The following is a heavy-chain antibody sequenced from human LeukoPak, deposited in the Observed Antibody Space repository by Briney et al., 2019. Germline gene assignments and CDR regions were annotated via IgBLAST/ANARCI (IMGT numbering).Heavy chain of an antibody. V-gene: IGHV3-33*06. CDR3: AKSAAASSYFDY. Sequence: GGSLRLSCAASGFTFSSYGMHWVRQAPGKGLEWVAVIWYDGSNKYYADSVKGRFTISRDNSKNTLYLQMNSLRAEDTAVYYCAKSAAASSYFDYWGQGTLVTVSS. CDR2: IWYDGSNK. CDR1: GFTFSSYG. D-gene: IGHD6-13*01. J-gene: IGHJ4*02.